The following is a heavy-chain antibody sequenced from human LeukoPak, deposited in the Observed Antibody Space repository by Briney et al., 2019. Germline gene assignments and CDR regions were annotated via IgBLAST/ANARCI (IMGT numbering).Heavy chain of an antibody. Sequence: PGGFQSLSCAASGFTFSSYSMNWVRQAPGKGLEWVSSISSSSSYIYYPDSVKGRFNISRDNAKNSLYLQMNSLRAEDTAVYYWARDVSYYFDYWGQGTLVTVSS. CDR3: ARDVSYYFDY. D-gene: IGHD3-10*01. V-gene: IGHV3-21*01. CDR2: ISSSSSYI. CDR1: GFTFSSYS. J-gene: IGHJ4*02.